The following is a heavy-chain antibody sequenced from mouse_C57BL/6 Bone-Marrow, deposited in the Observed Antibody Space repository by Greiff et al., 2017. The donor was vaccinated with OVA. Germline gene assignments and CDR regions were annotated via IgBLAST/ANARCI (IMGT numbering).Heavy chain of an antibody. Sequence: VQLQQSGPELVKPGASVKISCKASGYSFTGYYMNWVKQSPEKSLEWIGEINPSTGGTTYYQKFKAKATLTVDKSSSTAYMQLKSLTSEDSAVYYCARDYCGSSYGGFAYWGQGTLVTVSA. CDR3: ARDYCGSSYGGFAY. V-gene: IGHV1-42*01. J-gene: IGHJ3*01. D-gene: IGHD1-1*01. CDR1: GYSFTGYY. CDR2: INPSTGGT.